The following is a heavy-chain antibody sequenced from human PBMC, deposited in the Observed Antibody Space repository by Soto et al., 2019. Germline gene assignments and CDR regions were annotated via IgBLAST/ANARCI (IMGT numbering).Heavy chain of an antibody. CDR2: IYNHGQI. D-gene: IGHD7-27*01. J-gene: IGHJ4*02. CDR3: VRVTGAERH. V-gene: IGHV3-53*01. CDR1: GFIVSRSH. Sequence: EVQLVESGGCLTQPGGSLRLSCVVSGFIVSRSHMMWVRQAPGKGLEGVSVIYNHGQINYVDPVKGRFTIARDNSQNTIYLQMNSLKVEDTAVYYCVRVTGAERHWGQGALVTVSS.